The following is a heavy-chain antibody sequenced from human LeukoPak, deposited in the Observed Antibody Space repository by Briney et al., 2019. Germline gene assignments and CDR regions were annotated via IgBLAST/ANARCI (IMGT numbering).Heavy chain of an antibody. CDR2: ISSSSSYI. V-gene: IGHV3-21*01. J-gene: IGHJ3*02. Sequence: GGSLRLSCAASGFTFSSYSMNWVRQAPGKGLEWVSSISSSSSYIYYADSVKGRFTISRDNAKNSLYLHMNSLRAEDTAVYYCAREKLDRDDAFDIWGQGTMVTVSS. CDR3: AREKLDRDDAFDI. D-gene: IGHD1-1*01. CDR1: GFTFSSYS.